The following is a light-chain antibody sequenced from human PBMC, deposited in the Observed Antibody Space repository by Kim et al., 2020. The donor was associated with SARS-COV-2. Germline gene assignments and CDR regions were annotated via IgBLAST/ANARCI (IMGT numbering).Light chain of an antibody. CDR1: KLGNKC. V-gene: IGLV3-1*01. CDR3: QAWDSTTAA. CDR2: QDT. Sequence: VYPEQPASPAGAGKKLGNKCSHWNRQKPGQSPVQVIYQDTRRPSGKPERFSGSSYGNTATLTIRETQAMDEADYYCQAWDSTTAAFGGGTQLTVL. J-gene: IGLJ2*01.